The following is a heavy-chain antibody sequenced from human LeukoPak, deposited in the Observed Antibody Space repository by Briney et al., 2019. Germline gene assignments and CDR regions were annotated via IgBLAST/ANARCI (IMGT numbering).Heavy chain of an antibody. J-gene: IGHJ4*02. CDR1: GITFSGYA. CDR2: ITGSGGGT. Sequence: PGGSLRLSCAASGITFSGYAMSWVRQAPGKGLEWVSTITGSGGGTYYAESVKGRFTVSRDNSKNSLYLQMNSLRAEDTAVYYCARDLNYYFDYWGQGTLVTVSS. V-gene: IGHV3-23*01. CDR3: ARDLNYYFDY.